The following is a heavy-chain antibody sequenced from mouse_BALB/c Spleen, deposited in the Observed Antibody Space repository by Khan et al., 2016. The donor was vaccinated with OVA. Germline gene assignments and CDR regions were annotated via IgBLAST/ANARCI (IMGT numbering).Heavy chain of an antibody. D-gene: IGHD2-2*01. Sequence: QVQLKQSGAELVKPGASVKLSCKASGYTFSSYYMYWVKQRPGQGLEWIGELNPNNGGTNFNEKFKSKAALTVDKSSTTAYMQISSLTSEDSAVYDCTRSGYGSFAYWGQGTLVTVST. CDR1: GYTFSSYY. J-gene: IGHJ3*01. V-gene: IGHV1S81*02. CDR2: LNPNNGGT. CDR3: TRSGYGSFAY.